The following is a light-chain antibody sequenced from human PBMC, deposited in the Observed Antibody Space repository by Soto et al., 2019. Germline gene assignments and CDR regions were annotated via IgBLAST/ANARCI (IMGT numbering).Light chain of an antibody. CDR3: QVWDIMTDNYV. CDR2: YDS. CDR1: NIGNKR. J-gene: IGLJ1*01. Sequence: SSELTQSPSVSVAPEKTATITCGGNNIGNKRVHWYRQKPGQAPVLLISYDSDRPSGIPERFSGSNSGNTATLTISRVEAGDEADYYCQVWDIMTDNYVFGSGTKVTVL. V-gene: IGLV3-21*04.